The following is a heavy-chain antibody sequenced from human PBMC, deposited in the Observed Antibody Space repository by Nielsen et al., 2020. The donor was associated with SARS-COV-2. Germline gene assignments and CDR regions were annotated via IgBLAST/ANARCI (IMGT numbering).Heavy chain of an antibody. Sequence: GESLKISCVASGFSFSNYPMHWVRQAPGKGLDLVAIISSDGTKKYHADSVKGRFTVSRDNSRNTLYLEMNSLRLDDTAVYYCARADTDIFTCPYDYWGQGTLVTVSS. CDR2: ISSDGTKK. V-gene: IGHV3-30*04. J-gene: IGHJ4*02. CDR1: GFSFSNYP. D-gene: IGHD3-16*01. CDR3: ARADTDIFTCPYDY.